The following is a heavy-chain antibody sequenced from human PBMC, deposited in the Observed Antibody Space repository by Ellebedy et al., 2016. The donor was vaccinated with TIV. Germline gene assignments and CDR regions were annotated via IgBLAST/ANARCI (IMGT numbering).Heavy chain of an antibody. J-gene: IGHJ4*02. Sequence: PGGSLRLSCAASGFTFSSYGMHWVRQAPGKGLEWVAVIWYDGSNKYYADSVKGRFTISRDNSKNTLYLQMNSLRVEDTALYYCATTSGYGTGWYGRNPYWGQGTLVTVSS. V-gene: IGHV3-33*01. CDR2: IWYDGSNK. CDR3: ATTSGYGTGWYGRNPY. D-gene: IGHD6-19*01. CDR1: GFTFSSYG.